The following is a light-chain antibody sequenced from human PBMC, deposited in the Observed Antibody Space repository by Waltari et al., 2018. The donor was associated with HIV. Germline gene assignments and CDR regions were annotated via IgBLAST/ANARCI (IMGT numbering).Light chain of an antibody. CDR3: AVWDDSLTGHVV. V-gene: IGLV1-47*01. J-gene: IGLJ2*01. CDR2: RNN. CDR1: RSNTGSNF. Sequence: QSVLTPPPSASGTPGQRVTISCSGSRSNTGSNFVYWYQQLPGMAPKLLIYRNNQRPSGVPDRFSGSKSGTSASLAISGLRSEDGADYYCAVWDDSLTGHVVFGGGTKLTVL.